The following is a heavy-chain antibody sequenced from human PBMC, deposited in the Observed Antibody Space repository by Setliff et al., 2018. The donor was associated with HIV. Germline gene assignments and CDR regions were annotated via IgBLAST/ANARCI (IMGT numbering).Heavy chain of an antibody. CDR1: GFTFSTYA. Sequence: SCAASGFTFSTYAMHWVRQAPGKGLEWVAVISYDGSNKYYADSVKGRFTISRDNSKNTLYLQMNSLRAEDTAVYYCARSGGDFWSGYPNWFDPWGQGTLVTVSS. CDR3: ARSGGDFWSGYPNWFDP. D-gene: IGHD3-3*01. V-gene: IGHV3-30*04. J-gene: IGHJ5*02. CDR2: ISYDGSNK.